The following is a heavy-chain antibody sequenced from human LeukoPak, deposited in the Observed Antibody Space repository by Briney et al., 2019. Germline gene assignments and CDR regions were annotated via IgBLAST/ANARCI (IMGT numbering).Heavy chain of an antibody. CDR3: ARDGEGILRAFDI. CDR1: GGSISNSNW. V-gene: IGHV4-4*02. D-gene: IGHD3-10*01. Sequence: PSGTLSLTCAVSGGSISNSNWWSWVRQPPGKGLEWIGEIYHSGSTNYNPSLKSRVTISVDTSRNQFSLKLSSVTAADTAVYYCARDGEGILRAFDIWGQGTMVTVSS. CDR2: IYHSGST. J-gene: IGHJ3*02.